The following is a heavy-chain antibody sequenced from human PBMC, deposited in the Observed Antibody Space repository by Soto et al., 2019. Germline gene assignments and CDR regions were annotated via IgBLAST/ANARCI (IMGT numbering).Heavy chain of an antibody. J-gene: IGHJ4*02. CDR1: GFTFSSYA. CDR2: ISGGGETT. CDR3: AFNSGSGSYYYNY. Sequence: EVQLLESGGGLVQPGGSLRLSCAASGFTFSSYAMWWVRKAPGKGLECVSAISGGGETTYYADSVKGRFTISRHNSKNTLYLQMNSLRAEDTAVYYCAFNSGSGSYYYNYWGQGTLVTVSS. V-gene: IGHV3-23*01. D-gene: IGHD3-10*01.